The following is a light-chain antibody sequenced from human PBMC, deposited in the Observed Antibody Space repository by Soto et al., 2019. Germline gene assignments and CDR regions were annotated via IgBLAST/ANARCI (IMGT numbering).Light chain of an antibody. CDR2: AAS. Sequence: IQLTQSPSTLPASYWDRVTIPCRASQSISNWLAWSTQKPGTAPKRRIYAASSLQSGVPSRFSGNGSGTEFTLTISTLQPEDFATDYCQQYKSYWTFGQGTKVDI. J-gene: IGKJ1*01. CDR3: QQYKSYWT. V-gene: IGKV1-5*01. CDR1: QSISNW.